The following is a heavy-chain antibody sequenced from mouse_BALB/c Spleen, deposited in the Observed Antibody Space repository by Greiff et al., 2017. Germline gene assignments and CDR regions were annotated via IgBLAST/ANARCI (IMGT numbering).Heavy chain of an antibody. CDR3: ARGYDYDVGFYAMDY. CDR2: ISSGGST. D-gene: IGHD2-4*01. Sequence: EVKLVESGGGLVKPGGSLKLSCAASGFTFSSYAMSWVRQTPEKRLEWVASISSGGSTYYPDSVKGRFTISRDNARNILYLQMSSLRSEDTAMYYCARGYDYDVGFYAMDYGGQGNSDTVSS. V-gene: IGHV5-6-5*01. CDR1: GFTFSSYA. J-gene: IGHJ4*01.